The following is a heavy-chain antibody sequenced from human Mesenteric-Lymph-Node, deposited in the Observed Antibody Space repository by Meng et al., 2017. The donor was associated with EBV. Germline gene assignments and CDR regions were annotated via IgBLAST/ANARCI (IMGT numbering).Heavy chain of an antibody. Sequence: QVQLQQSGPGLVKPSXXLSLTCSIPGDSVSSSSAAWTWIRQSPSRGLEWLGRTYYRSKWYNDYAVFVKSRITINPDTSKNQFSLQLNSVTPEDMAVYYCARGATSVFDLWGRGTMVTVSS. V-gene: IGHV6-1*01. J-gene: IGHJ2*01. CDR2: TYYRSKWYN. CDR3: ARGATSVFDL. CDR1: GDSVSSSSAA.